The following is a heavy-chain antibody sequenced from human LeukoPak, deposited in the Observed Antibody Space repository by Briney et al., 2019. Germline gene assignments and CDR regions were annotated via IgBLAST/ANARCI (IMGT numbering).Heavy chain of an antibody. CDR1: GVTGSSHY. J-gene: IGHJ4*02. CDR3: ARTHDSSGSRLDY. V-gene: IGHV3-53*01. Sequence: GSLGPSCSASGVTGSSHYMSWVRQAPGEGLEWVSIIYSGGSTYYADSVKGRFTISRDISKNTLYLQMNSLRAEDTAVYHCARTHDSSGSRLDYWGQGTLVSVSS. CDR2: IYSGGST. D-gene: IGHD3-22*01.